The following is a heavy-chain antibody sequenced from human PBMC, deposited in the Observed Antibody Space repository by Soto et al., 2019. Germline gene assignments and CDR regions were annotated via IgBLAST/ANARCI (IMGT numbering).Heavy chain of an antibody. CDR1: GYTFTGYY. Sequence: ASVKVSCKASGYTFTGYYMHWVRQAPGQGLEWMGWINPNSGGTNYAQKFQGRVTMTRDTSISTAYMELSRLRSDDTAVYYCARALGDDFWSGYDYPAPLAISHYYRMDVWGQGTTVTVTS. CDR3: ARALGDDFWSGYDYPAPLAISHYYRMDV. V-gene: IGHV1-2*02. D-gene: IGHD3-3*01. J-gene: IGHJ6*02. CDR2: INPNSGGT.